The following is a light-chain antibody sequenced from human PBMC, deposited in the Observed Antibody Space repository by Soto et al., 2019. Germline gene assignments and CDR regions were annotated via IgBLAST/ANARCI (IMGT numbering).Light chain of an antibody. V-gene: IGKV3-20*01. CDR2: GAS. CDR1: QSVSSSY. Sequence: EIVMSQSPATLSVSPGERATLSCRASQSVSSSYLAWYQQKPGQAPRLLIYGASSRATGIPDRFSGSGSGTDFTLTISGLEPEDFAVFYCQHYSSSLPTFGQGTKVDIK. CDR3: QHYSSSLPT. J-gene: IGKJ1*01.